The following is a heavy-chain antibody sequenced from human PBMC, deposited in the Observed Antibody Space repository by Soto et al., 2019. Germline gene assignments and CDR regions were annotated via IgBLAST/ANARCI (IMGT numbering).Heavy chain of an antibody. V-gene: IGHV4-39*01. CDR3: ARSLRLGYYYYYMDV. CDR2: IYYSGST. D-gene: IGHD3-16*01. J-gene: IGHJ6*03. Sequence: QLQLQESGPGLVKPSETLSLTCTVSGGSISSSSYYWGWIRQPPGKWLEWIGSIYYSGSTYYNPSLKSRVTISVETSKNQFSLKLSSVTAADTAVYYCARSLRLGYYYYYMDVWGKGTTVTVSS. CDR1: GGSISSSSYY.